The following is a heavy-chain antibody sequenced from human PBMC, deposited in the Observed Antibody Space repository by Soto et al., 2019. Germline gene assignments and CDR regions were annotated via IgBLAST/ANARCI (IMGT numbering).Heavy chain of an antibody. CDR2: IIPIFGTA. CDR1: GGTFSSYA. CDR3: SRDADARNAGDSDY. J-gene: IGHJ4*02. V-gene: IGHV1-69*01. D-gene: IGHD6-6*01. Sequence: QVQLVQSGAEVKKPGSSVKVSCKASGGTFSSYAISWVRQAPGQGLEWMGGIIPIFGTANYAQEFQGRVTITADESTSTAYMELSSLRSEDTAVYYCSRDADARNAGDSDYWGQGTLVTVSS.